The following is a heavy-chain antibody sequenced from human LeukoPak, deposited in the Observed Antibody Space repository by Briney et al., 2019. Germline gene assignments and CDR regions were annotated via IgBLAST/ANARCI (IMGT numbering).Heavy chain of an antibody. CDR1: GGSISSSNW. Sequence: SETLSLTCAVSGGSISSSNWWSWVRQPPGKGLEWIGEIYHSGSTNYNPSLKSRVTISVDKSKNQFSLKLSSVTAADTAVYYCARGQFKVQETYYYYGMDVWGQGTTVTVSS. CDR2: IYHSGST. V-gene: IGHV4-4*02. J-gene: IGHJ6*02. CDR3: ARGQFKVQETYYYYGMDV.